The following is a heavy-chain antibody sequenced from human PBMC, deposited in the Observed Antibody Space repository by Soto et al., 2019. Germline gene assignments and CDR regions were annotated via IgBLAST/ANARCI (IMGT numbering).Heavy chain of an antibody. Sequence: EVQLVETGGGLIQPGGSLRLSCAASGFTVSSNYMSWVRQAPGKGLEWVSVIYSGGSTYYADSVRGRFTISRDNSKNTLYLQMKSLRAEDTAVYYCARDPPATMPGMDVWGQGTTVTVSS. CDR3: ARDPPATMPGMDV. V-gene: IGHV3-53*02. J-gene: IGHJ6*02. CDR2: IYSGGST. CDR1: GFTVSSNY. D-gene: IGHD2-2*01.